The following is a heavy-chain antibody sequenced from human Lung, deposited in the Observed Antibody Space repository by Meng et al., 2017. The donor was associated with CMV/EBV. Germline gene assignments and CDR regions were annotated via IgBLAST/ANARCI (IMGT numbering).Heavy chain of an antibody. J-gene: IGHJ6*02. CDR3: ARSDDFWSGYYRGRRDYYYGMDV. CDR2: ISSSSSYI. V-gene: IGHV3-21*01. Sequence: GESLKISCAASGFTFSSYSMNWVRQAPGKGLEWVSSISSSSSYIYYADSVKGRFTISRDNAKNSLYLQMNSLRAEDTAVYYCARSDDFWSGYYRGRRDYYYGMDVWGQGTTVTVSS. CDR1: GFTFSSYS. D-gene: IGHD3-3*01.